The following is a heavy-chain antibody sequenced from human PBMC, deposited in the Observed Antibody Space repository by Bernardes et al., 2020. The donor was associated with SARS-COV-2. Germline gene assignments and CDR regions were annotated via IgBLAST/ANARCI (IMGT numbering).Heavy chain of an antibody. CDR1: GFTFSSYD. J-gene: IGHJ2*01. CDR3: ARGGGDIYWYFDL. CDR2: IGTAGDT. V-gene: IGHV3-13*01. Sequence: GGSLRLSCAASGFTFSSYDIHWVRQATGKGLEWVSGIGTAGDTYYPGSVKGRFTISRENAKNSLYLQMNSLRAGDTAVYYCARGGGDIYWYFDLWGRGTLVTVSS. D-gene: IGHD2-21*01.